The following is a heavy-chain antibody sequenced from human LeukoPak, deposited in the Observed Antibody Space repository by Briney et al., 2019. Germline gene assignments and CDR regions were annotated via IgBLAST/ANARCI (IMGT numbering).Heavy chain of an antibody. CDR3: AKGYHYGSAGYYTATSLDH. V-gene: IGHV3-30*18. CDR2: ISYDGNKK. CDR1: GFTFSNFA. D-gene: IGHD2-8*01. J-gene: IGHJ4*02. Sequence: GSLRLSCAASGFTFSNFAMHFVRQAPGKGLEWVALISYDGNKKEYGESVKGRCTISRDNSQNTLYLQIHSLRDEDTAVYYCAKGYHYGSAGYYTATSLDHWGQGTQVTVSS.